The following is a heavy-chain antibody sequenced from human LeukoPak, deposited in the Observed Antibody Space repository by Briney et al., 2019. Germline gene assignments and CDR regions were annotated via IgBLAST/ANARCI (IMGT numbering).Heavy chain of an antibody. Sequence: GASVKVSCKASGYTFTGYYMHWVRQAPGQGLEWMGWINPNSGGTNYAQKFQGRVTMTRDTSISTAYMELSRLRSDDTAVYYCARAPVRYSYGYYYFDYWGQGTLVTVS. CDR2: INPNSGGT. CDR1: GYTFTGYY. V-gene: IGHV1-2*02. D-gene: IGHD5-18*01. J-gene: IGHJ4*02. CDR3: ARAPVRYSYGYYYFDY.